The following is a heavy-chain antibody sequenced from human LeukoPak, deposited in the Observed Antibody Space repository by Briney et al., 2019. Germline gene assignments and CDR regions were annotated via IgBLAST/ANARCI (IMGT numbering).Heavy chain of an antibody. J-gene: IGHJ4*02. V-gene: IGHV3-66*02. CDR1: GFTVSSNY. Sequence: PGGSLRLSCAASGFTVSSNYMSWVRQAPGKGLDWVSVIYSGGSTYYADSVKGRFTISRDNSKTTLYLQMKSLRAEDTAVYYCARLDFWSGYTFDYWGQGTLVTVSS. CDR3: ARLDFWSGYTFDY. D-gene: IGHD3-3*01. CDR2: IYSGGST.